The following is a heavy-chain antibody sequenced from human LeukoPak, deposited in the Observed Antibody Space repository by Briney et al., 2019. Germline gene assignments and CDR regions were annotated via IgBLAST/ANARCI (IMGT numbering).Heavy chain of an antibody. Sequence: GGSLRLSCGACGRTFSSYAMTWVRQAPGKGLEGVSGISGNGGSTYYAASVKGRLTISRDNSKNTLYLLMNSLRAEDTAAYYCAKDRGRYFDWLYDFWGQGTLVTVSS. D-gene: IGHD3-9*01. CDR2: ISGNGGST. CDR1: GRTFSSYA. CDR3: AKDRGRYFDWLYDF. V-gene: IGHV3-23*01. J-gene: IGHJ4*02.